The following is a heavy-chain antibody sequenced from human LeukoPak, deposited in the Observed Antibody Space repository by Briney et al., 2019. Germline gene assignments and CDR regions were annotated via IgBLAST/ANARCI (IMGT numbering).Heavy chain of an antibody. J-gene: IGHJ5*02. V-gene: IGHV1-2*02. CDR2: INPNSGGT. CDR3: ARVRYCSGGSCRDNWFDP. Sequence: ASVKVSCKASGYTFTGYHMHWVRQAPGQGLEWMGWINPNSGGTNYAQKFQGRVTMTRDTSISTAYMELSRLRSDDTAVYYCARVRYCSGGSCRDNWFDPWGQGTLVTVSS. CDR1: GYTFTGYH. D-gene: IGHD2-15*01.